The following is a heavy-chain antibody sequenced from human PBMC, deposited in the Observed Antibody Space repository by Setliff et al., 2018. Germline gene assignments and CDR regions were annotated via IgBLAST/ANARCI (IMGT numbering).Heavy chain of an antibody. D-gene: IGHD5-12*01. CDR1: FSLFPSSW. J-gene: IGHJ3*02. Sequence: SLPLSFPFSFSLFPSSWIGWVRQMPGEGLAFLFLLPPLHSDTVYSPSFQGQVTISADRSITTAYLQWSSLKASDTAIYYCARNRVALYYAFDIWGQGTMVTV. CDR2: LPPLHSDT. V-gene: IGHV5-51*01. CDR3: ARNRVALYYAFDI.